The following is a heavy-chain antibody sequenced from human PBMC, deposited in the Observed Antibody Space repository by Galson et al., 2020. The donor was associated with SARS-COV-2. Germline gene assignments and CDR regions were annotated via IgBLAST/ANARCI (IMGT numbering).Heavy chain of an antibody. CDR2: IYYSGTT. D-gene: IGHD1-26*01. V-gene: IGHV4-39*07. CDR3: ARRWDTRGKNWFDP. CDR1: GDSIKNSDFF. J-gene: IGHJ5*02. Sequence: SETLSLTCTVSGDSIKNSDFFWDWVRRPPGKGLEYIGSIYYSGTTYYNPSLKSRVTMSLDTSKNMFSLRLTSVTAADTAVYYCARRWDTRGKNWFDPWGQGTLVTVSS.